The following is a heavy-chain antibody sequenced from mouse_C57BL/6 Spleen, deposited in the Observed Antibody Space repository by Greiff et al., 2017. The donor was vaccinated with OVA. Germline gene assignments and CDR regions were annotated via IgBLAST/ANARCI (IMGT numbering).Heavy chain of an antibody. J-gene: IGHJ2*01. Sequence: VQLQQSGAELMKPGASVKLSCKATGYTFTGYWIEWVKQRPGHGLEWIGEILPGSGSTHYNEKFKGKATFTADTSSNTAYMQLSSLTTEYSAIYYCARGTVVARRDYYFDYWGQGTTLTVAS. D-gene: IGHD1-1*01. V-gene: IGHV1-9*01. CDR2: ILPGSGST. CDR3: ARGTVVARRDYYFDY. CDR1: GYTFTGYW.